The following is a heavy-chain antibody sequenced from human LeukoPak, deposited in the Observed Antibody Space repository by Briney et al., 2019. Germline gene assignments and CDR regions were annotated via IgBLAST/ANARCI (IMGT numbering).Heavy chain of an antibody. CDR3: ARDPWYYDYVWGSYGLDP. CDR2: IYYSGST. J-gene: IGHJ5*02. CDR1: GGSISSYY. Sequence: SETLSLTCTVSGGSISSYYWSWIRQPPGKGLEWIGYIYYSGSTNYNPSLKSRVTISVDTSKNQFSLKLSSVTAADTAVYYCARDPWYYDYVWGSYGLDPWGQGTLVTVSS. D-gene: IGHD3-16*01. V-gene: IGHV4-59*01.